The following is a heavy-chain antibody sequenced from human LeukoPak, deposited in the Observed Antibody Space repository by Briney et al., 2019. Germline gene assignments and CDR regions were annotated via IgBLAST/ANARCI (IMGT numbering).Heavy chain of an antibody. J-gene: IGHJ4*02. D-gene: IGHD2-2*01. CDR1: GFTFSGYS. Sequence: GGSLRLSCAASGFTFSGYSMNWVRQAPGKGLEWVSSITSSSTYIYYADSVKGRFTISRDNAKNSLYLQMNSLRAEDTAVYYCARDQGDCSRTSCPNDYWGQGTLVTVSS. V-gene: IGHV3-21*01. CDR2: ITSSSTYI. CDR3: ARDQGDCSRTSCPNDY.